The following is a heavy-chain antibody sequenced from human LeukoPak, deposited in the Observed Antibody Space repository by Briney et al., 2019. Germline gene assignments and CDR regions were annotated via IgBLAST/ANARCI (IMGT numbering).Heavy chain of an antibody. CDR3: ARGPVYYYDSIGYYREYYFDY. J-gene: IGHJ4*02. V-gene: IGHV1-18*01. CDR1: GYTFTSYG. CDR2: ISAYNGNT. Sequence: ASVKVSCKASGYTFTSYGISWVRQAPGQGLEWMGWISAYNGNTNYAQKLQGRVTMTTDTSTSTAYMEPRSLRSDDTAVYYCARGPVYYYDSIGYYREYYFDYWGQGTLVTVSS. D-gene: IGHD3-22*01.